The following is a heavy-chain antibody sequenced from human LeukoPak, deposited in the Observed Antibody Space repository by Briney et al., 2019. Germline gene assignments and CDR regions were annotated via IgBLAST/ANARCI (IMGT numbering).Heavy chain of an antibody. CDR1: GYTFTSYG. CDR3: ARTTYYYGSGSYPADY. V-gene: IGHV1-18*01. D-gene: IGHD3-10*01. J-gene: IGHJ4*02. CDR2: ISAYNGNT. Sequence: ASVSVSCKASGYTFTSYGISWVRQAPGQGLEWMGWISAYNGNTNYAQKLQGRVTMTTDTSTSTAYMELRSLRSDDTAVYYCARTTYYYGSGSYPADYWGQGTLVTVSS.